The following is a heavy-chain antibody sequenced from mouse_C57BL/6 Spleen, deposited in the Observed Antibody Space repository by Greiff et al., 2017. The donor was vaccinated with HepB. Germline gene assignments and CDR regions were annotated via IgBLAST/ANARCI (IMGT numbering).Heavy chain of an antibody. Sequence: AASGADFSRYWTSWVRRAPGKGLEWIGEINPDSSTINYASSLKDKFIISRDNAKNTLDLQKSKVRSEETALYNCARGSRYWSYAMGYWGQGTSVTVTS. CDR3: ARGSRYWSYAMGY. V-gene: IGHV4-1*01. CDR2: INPDSSTI. CDR1: GADFSRYW. D-gene: IGHD1-1*01. J-gene: IGHJ4*01.